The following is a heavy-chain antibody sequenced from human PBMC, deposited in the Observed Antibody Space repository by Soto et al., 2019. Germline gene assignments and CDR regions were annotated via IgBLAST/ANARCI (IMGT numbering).Heavy chain of an antibody. CDR2: ISAYNGNT. D-gene: IGHD1-7*01. J-gene: IGHJ6*03. CDR1: GYTFTSYG. CDR3: ARGLELPGSTYYYYMDG. Sequence: ASVKVSCKASGYTFTSYGISWVRQAPGQGLEWMGWISAYNGNTNYAQKLQGRVTMTTDTSTSTAYMELRSLRSDDTAVYYCARGLELPGSTYYYYMDGWGKGTTVTVSS. V-gene: IGHV1-18*01.